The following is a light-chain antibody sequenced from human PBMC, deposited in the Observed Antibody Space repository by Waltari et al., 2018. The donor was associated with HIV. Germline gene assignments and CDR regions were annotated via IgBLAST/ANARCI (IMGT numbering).Light chain of an antibody. Sequence: QSVLAQPPSVSGTPGQRVTISCSGTPSNIGTNVVNWYQQVPGIAPKLLISGNNQRPSGVPDRFSGFKSGTSASLAINGLQSEDEADYYCAAWDDTPTGHVLFGGGTKVTVL. CDR3: AAWDDTPTGHVL. CDR1: PSNIGTNV. CDR2: GNN. V-gene: IGLV1-44*01. J-gene: IGLJ3*02.